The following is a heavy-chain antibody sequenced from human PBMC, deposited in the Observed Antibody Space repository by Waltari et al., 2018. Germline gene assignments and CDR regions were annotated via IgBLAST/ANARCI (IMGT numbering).Heavy chain of an antibody. D-gene: IGHD3-3*01. CDR1: GGSISSYY. CDR3: ARDRTGYDFWSGYYPAYYYGMDV. V-gene: IGHV4-59*01. Sequence: QVQLQESGPGLVKPSETLSLTCTVSGGSISSYYWSWIRQPPGKGLEWIGYIYYSGSTNYNPSPKSRVTISVDTSKNQFSLKLSSVTAADTAVYYCARDRTGYDFWSGYYPAYYYGMDVWGQGTTVTVSS. CDR2: IYYSGST. J-gene: IGHJ6*02.